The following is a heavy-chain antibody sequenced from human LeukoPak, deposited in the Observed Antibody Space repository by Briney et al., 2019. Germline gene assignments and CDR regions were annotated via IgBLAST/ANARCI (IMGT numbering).Heavy chain of an antibody. J-gene: IGHJ5*02. CDR2: ISSSSSYT. Sequence: KTGGSLRLSCAASGFIFSTYGMHWVRQAPGKGLEWVSYISSSSSYTNYADSVKGRFTISRDNAKNSLYLQMNSLRAEDTAVYYCARASCSSTSCPPVNWFDPWGQGTLVTVSS. D-gene: IGHD2-2*01. CDR3: ARASCSSTSCPPVNWFDP. V-gene: IGHV3-21*05. CDR1: GFIFSTYG.